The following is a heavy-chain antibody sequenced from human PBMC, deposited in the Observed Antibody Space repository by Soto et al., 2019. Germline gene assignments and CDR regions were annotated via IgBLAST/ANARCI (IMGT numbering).Heavy chain of an antibody. Sequence: GSLSLSCAASGFTFSTYGMHWVRQSPGKGLEWVAVISYDGSNKYYADSVKGRFTISRDNSKNTLYLQMNSLRAEDTAVYYCAKSTPVAATPAWFDPWGQGTLVTVSS. V-gene: IGHV3-30*18. CDR3: AKSTPVAATPAWFDP. J-gene: IGHJ5*02. D-gene: IGHD2-15*01. CDR2: ISYDGSNK. CDR1: GFTFSTYG.